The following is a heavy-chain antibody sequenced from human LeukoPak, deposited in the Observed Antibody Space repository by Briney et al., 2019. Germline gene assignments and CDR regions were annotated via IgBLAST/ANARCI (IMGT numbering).Heavy chain of an antibody. J-gene: IGHJ3*02. D-gene: IGHD6-19*01. CDR2: ISYDGSNK. V-gene: IGHV3-30*18. CDR1: GFTFSSCG. CDR3: AKALTSGWYLDAFNI. Sequence: GGSLRLSCAASGFTFSSCGMHWVRQAPGKGLEWVAVISYDGSNKYYADSVRGRFTISRDNSKNTLFLEMNSLRAEDTAVYYCAKALTSGWYLDAFNIWGQGTMVTVSS.